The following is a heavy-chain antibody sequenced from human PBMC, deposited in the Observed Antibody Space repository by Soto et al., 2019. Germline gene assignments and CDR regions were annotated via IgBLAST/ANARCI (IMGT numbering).Heavy chain of an antibody. D-gene: IGHD6-13*01. CDR2: INHSGST. CDR1: GGSFSGYY. V-gene: IGHV4-34*01. Sequence: SETLSLTCAVYGGSFSGYYWSWIRQPPGKGLEWIGEINHSGSTNYNPSLKSRVTISVDTSKNQFSLKLSSVTAADTAVYYCARGNDLLAASTRFFDYWGQGTLVTVSS. CDR3: ARGNDLLAASTRFFDY. J-gene: IGHJ4*02.